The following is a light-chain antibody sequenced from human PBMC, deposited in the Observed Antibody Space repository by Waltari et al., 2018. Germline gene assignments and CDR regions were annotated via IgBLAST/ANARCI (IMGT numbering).Light chain of an antibody. CDR1: QSLVHSDGNTY. CDR2: RVS. Sequence: DVVMTQSPLSLPVTIGQPASISCRSSQSLVHSDGNTYLNWFQQRPGQSPRRLFYRVSNRDSGVPDRCSGSGSGTDFTLKISRVEAEDVGVYYCMQGTHWPWTFGQGTKVEIK. CDR3: MQGTHWPWT. J-gene: IGKJ1*01. V-gene: IGKV2-30*02.